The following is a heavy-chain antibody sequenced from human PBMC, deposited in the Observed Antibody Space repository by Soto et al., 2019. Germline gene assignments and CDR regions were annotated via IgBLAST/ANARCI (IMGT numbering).Heavy chain of an antibody. D-gene: IGHD3-22*01. V-gene: IGHV3-23*01. CDR1: GFTFSSYV. J-gene: IGHJ5*02. Sequence: EVQLLESGGGLVQPGGSRRLSCAASGFTFSSYVMSWVRQAPGKGLEWVSGISGSGDNTYYADSVKGRFTISRDNSKNTLFLQMNSLRAEDTALYFCAKEMGDYYDSSGSWFDPWGQGTLVTVSS. CDR2: ISGSGDNT. CDR3: AKEMGDYYDSSGSWFDP.